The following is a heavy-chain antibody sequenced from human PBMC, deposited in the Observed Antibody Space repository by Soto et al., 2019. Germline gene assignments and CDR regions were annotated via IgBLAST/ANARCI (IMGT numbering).Heavy chain of an antibody. J-gene: IGHJ4*02. CDR1: GDTFSSHG. D-gene: IGHD1-26*01. V-gene: IGHV1-69*06. Sequence: QVQLVQSGTVVQRRGSSVKVSCQASGDTFSSHGMAWVRQAPGQGLEWMGGIIPTFGTPTYAPKFQGRVTITADKSTNTAYMELSSLRSEDTGVYYCASERSAQYFDFWGQGTLITVSS. CDR2: IIPTFGTP. CDR3: ASERSAQYFDF.